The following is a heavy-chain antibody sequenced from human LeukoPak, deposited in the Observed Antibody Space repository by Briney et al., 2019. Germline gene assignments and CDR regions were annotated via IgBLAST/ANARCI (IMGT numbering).Heavy chain of an antibody. Sequence: GGTLRLSCAASGFTFSSYGMSWVRQAPGKGLEWVSAISGSGGSTYYADSVKGRFTISRDNSKNTLYLQMNSLRAEDTAVYYCARGIAVATITFRWFDPWGQGTLVTVSS. CDR3: ARGIAVATITFRWFDP. CDR1: GFTFSSYG. J-gene: IGHJ5*02. CDR2: ISGSGGST. V-gene: IGHV3-23*01. D-gene: IGHD5-12*01.